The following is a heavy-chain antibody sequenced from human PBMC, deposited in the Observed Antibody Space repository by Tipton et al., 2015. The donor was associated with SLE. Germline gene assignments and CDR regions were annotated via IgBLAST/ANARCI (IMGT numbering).Heavy chain of an antibody. CDR1: GYTFTSYD. CDR3: ASGQGVVTNAFHI. Sequence: QLVQSGAEVRKPGASVTVSCKASGYTFTSYDINWVRQATGQGLEWMGWMNPNSDDTGYAQKFQGRVTMTRNTSINTAYMVLNSLRSEDTAVYYCASGQGVVTNAFHIWGQGTTVTVSS. CDR2: MNPNSDDT. D-gene: IGHD5-12*01. V-gene: IGHV1-8*01. J-gene: IGHJ3*02.